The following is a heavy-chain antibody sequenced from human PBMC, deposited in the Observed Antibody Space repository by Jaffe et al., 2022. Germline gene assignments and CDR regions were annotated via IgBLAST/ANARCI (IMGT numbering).Heavy chain of an antibody. D-gene: IGHD3-9*01. Sequence: QVQLQESGPGLVKPSETLSLTCAVSGYSISSGYYWGWIRQPPGKGLEWIGSIYHSGSTYYNPSLKSRVTISVDTSKNQFSLKLSSVTAADTAVYYCARVLNLGTYDILTGYHINWFDPWGQGTLVTVSS. CDR1: GYSISSGYY. V-gene: IGHV4-38-2*01. CDR2: IYHSGST. CDR3: ARVLNLGTYDILTGYHINWFDP. J-gene: IGHJ5*02.